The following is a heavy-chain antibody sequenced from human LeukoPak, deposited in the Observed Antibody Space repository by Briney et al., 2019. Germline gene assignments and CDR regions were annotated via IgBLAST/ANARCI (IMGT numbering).Heavy chain of an antibody. Sequence: PSETLSLTCTVSGGSISSYYWSWIRQPAGKELEWIGRIYTSGSTNYNPSLKSRVTMSVDTSKNQFSLKLSSVTAADTAVYYCARVYDSSGYSNNDAFDIWGQGTMVTVSS. V-gene: IGHV4-4*07. CDR1: GGSISSYY. CDR2: IYTSGST. CDR3: ARVYDSSGYSNNDAFDI. D-gene: IGHD3-22*01. J-gene: IGHJ3*02.